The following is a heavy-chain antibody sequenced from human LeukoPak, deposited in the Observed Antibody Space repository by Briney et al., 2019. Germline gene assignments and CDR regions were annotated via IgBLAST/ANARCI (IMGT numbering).Heavy chain of an antibody. D-gene: IGHD3-16*01. V-gene: IGHV3-30*02. CDR1: GLTYSDYG. J-gene: IGHJ5*01. CDR3: VKGGSISHNWFDS. CDR2: ILNDGTWE. Sequence: GGSLRLSCAASGLTYSDYGMHWVRQAPGRGLEWVAFILNDGTWEYYPDSVKGRLTISRDNSRNTLYLQMNSVRLEGTAIYYCVKGGSISHNWFDSWGQGTLVTVSS.